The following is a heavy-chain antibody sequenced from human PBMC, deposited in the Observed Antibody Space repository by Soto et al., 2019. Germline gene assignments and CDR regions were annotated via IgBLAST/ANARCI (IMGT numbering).Heavy chain of an antibody. V-gene: IGHV3-23*01. CDR2: ISGSGDRT. CDR3: AKASTYEYVWGSYRYDFNS. CDR1: GFPFNTYA. D-gene: IGHD3-16*02. Sequence: GGSLRLSCEASGFPFNTYAMSWVRQAPGKGLEWVSGISGSGDRTHYIDSVKGRFSISRDNFKNRVYLQMNSLRAEDTAVYYCAKASTYEYVWGSYRYDFNSWGQGTLVTVSS. J-gene: IGHJ5*01.